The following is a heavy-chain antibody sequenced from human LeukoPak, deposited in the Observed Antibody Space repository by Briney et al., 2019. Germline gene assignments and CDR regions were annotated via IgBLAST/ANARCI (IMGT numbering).Heavy chain of an antibody. CDR3: TRGTAYDSGFDY. V-gene: IGHV3-15*01. CDR1: GFTFSNAW. Sequence: GGSLRLSCAASGFTFSNAWMSWVRQAPGKGLEWVGRIKSKTDGGTTDYAAPVKGRFTISRDDSKSIAYLQMNSLKTEDTAVYYCTRGTAYDSGFDYWGQGTLVTVSS. CDR2: IKSKTDGGTT. J-gene: IGHJ4*02. D-gene: IGHD3-22*01.